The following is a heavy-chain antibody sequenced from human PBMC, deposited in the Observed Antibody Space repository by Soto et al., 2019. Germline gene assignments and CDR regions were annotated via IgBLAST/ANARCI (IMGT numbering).Heavy chain of an antibody. V-gene: IGHV4-34*01. CDR3: ARTTTVTNWFDP. D-gene: IGHD4-17*01. CDR2: INHSGST. CDR1: GGSFSGYY. J-gene: IGHJ5*02. Sequence: SETLSLTCAVYGGSFSGYYWSWIRQPPGKGLEWIGEINHSGSTNYNPSLKSRVTISVDTSKNQFSLKLSSVTAADTAVYYCARTTTVTNWFDPWGQGTLVTVSS.